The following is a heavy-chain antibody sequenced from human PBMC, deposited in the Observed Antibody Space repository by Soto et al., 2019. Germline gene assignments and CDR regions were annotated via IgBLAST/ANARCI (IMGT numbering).Heavy chain of an antibody. CDR3: ARDRGKRGTGGNWNDAFDI. D-gene: IGHD1-1*01. CDR1: GDSVSSNSAA. CDR2: TYYRSKWYN. J-gene: IGHJ3*02. Sequence: SQTLSLTCAISGDSVSSNSAAWNWIRQSPSRGLEWLGRTYYRSKWYNDYAVSVKSRITINPDTSKNQFSLQLNSVTPEDTAGYYCARDRGKRGTGGNWNDAFDIWGQGTMVTVSS. V-gene: IGHV6-1*01.